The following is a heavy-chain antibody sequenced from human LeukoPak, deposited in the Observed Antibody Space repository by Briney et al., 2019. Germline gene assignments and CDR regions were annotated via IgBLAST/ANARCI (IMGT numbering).Heavy chain of an antibody. CDR2: ISNSGTT. CDR3: AIYVVVTSSPDAFDI. J-gene: IGHJ3*02. CDR1: GDSVSSGGYR. D-gene: IGHD2-21*02. V-gene: IGHV4-31*11. Sequence: SETLSLTCAVSGDSVSSGGYRWTWIRQHPGKGLEWIGYISNSGTTSYNPSLKSRVSISVDTSNNQFSLRLSSVTAADTAVYYCAIYVVVTSSPDAFDIWGQGTMVTVSS.